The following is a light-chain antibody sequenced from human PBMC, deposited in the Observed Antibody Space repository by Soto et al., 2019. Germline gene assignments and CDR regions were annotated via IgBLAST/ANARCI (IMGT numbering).Light chain of an antibody. Sequence: EIVLTQSPGTLSLSPGERATLSCRASQSISSSYLAWYQQRPGQAPRLLIYGGSSRATGIPDRFSGSGSGKDFTLTINRLEPEDFAVYCCHCQQYGVSPVYTFGQRTKLAIK. CDR2: GGS. V-gene: IGKV3-20*01. CDR3: QQYGVSPVYT. CDR1: QSISSSY. J-gene: IGKJ2*01.